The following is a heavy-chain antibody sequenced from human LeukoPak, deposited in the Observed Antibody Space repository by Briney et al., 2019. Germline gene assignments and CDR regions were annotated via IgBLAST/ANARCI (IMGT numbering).Heavy chain of an antibody. Sequence: SETLSLTCTVSGGSISSSSYYWGWIRQPPGKGLERIGSIYYSGSTYYNPSLKSRVTISVDTSKNQFSLKLSSVTTADTAVYYCARVAGNSSGYYGPWGFDYWGQGTLVTVSS. CDR2: IYYSGST. CDR1: GGSISSSSYY. V-gene: IGHV4-39*07. J-gene: IGHJ4*02. D-gene: IGHD3-22*01. CDR3: ARVAGNSSGYYGPWGFDY.